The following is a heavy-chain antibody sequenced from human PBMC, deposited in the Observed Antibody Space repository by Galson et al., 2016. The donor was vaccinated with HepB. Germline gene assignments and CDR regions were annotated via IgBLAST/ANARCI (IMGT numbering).Heavy chain of an antibody. CDR1: DESFSEYY. CDR2: INRRGST. D-gene: IGHD1-26*01. J-gene: IGHJ4*02. V-gene: IGHV4-34*01. Sequence: SETLSLTCAVSDESFSEYYWSWIRQPPGKGLEWIGQINRRGSTIYRSSLKSRVTISIDTSKNQISLKVNSVTAADTAVYYCARGPLSGSRDFDYWGQGTLVTASS. CDR3: ARGPLSGSRDFDY.